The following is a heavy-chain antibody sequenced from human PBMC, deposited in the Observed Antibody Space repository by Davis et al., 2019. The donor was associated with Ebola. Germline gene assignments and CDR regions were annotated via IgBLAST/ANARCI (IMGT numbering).Heavy chain of an antibody. Sequence: SQTLSLTCAVYGGSFSAYYWSWIRQPPGKGLEWIGYIYYSGSTNYNPSLKSRVTISVDTSKNQFSLKLSSVTAADTAVYYCARQLLWFGELPHWYFDLWGRGTLVTVSS. CDR2: IYYSGST. V-gene: IGHV4-59*08. D-gene: IGHD3-10*01. CDR1: GGSFSAYY. CDR3: ARQLLWFGELPHWYFDL. J-gene: IGHJ2*01.